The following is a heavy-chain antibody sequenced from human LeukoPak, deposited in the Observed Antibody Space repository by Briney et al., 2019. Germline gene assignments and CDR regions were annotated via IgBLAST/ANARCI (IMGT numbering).Heavy chain of an antibody. D-gene: IGHD3-16*02. J-gene: IGHJ3*02. CDR1: GFTFSSYD. Sequence: GGSLRLSCAASGFTFSSYDMHWVRQATGKGLEWASAIGTAGDTYYPGSVKGRFTISRENAKNSLYLQMNSLRAGDTAVYYCARGWMITFGGVIVPDAFDIWGQGTMVTVSS. V-gene: IGHV3-13*01. CDR3: ARGWMITFGGVIVPDAFDI. CDR2: IGTAGDT.